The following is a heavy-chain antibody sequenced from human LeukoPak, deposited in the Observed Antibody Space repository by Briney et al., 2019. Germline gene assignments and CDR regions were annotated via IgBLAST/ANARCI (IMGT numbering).Heavy chain of an antibody. CDR3: ARARYSSSWFRFDY. Sequence: GGSLRLSCAAAGFTFSSYWMHWVRQAPGKGLVWVSHINSDGSSTSYADSVKGRFTISRDNAKNTLYLQMNSLRDEDTAVYYCARARYSSSWFRFDYWRQGTLVTVSS. CDR2: INSDGSST. CDR1: GFTFSSYW. D-gene: IGHD6-13*01. J-gene: IGHJ4*02. V-gene: IGHV3-74*01.